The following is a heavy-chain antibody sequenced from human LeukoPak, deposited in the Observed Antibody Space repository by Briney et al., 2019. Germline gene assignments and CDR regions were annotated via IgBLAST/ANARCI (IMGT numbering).Heavy chain of an antibody. CDR1: GYTFTGYY. J-gene: IGHJ4*02. D-gene: IGHD4-23*01. V-gene: IGHV1-2*02. CDR3: AVGGYFDY. CDR2: INPNSGGT. Sequence: ASVKVSCKASGYTFTGYYMHWVRQAPGQGLEWMGWINPNSGGTNYAQKFQGRVTMTEDTSTDTAYMELSSLRSEDTAVYYCAVGGYFDYWGQGTLVTVSS.